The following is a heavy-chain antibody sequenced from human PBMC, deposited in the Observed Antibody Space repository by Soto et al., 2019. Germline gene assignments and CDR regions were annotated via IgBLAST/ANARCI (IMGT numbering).Heavy chain of an antibody. Sequence: QVQLQESGPGLVKPSQTLSLTCTVSGGSISSGDYYWSWIRQPPGKGLEWIGYIYYSGSTYYNPYLKSRFTRSVDTSKNQFSLKLSSVTAADTAVYYCAREYRYCSGGSCYSLLDYWGQGTLVTVSS. J-gene: IGHJ4*02. D-gene: IGHD2-15*01. V-gene: IGHV4-30-4*01. CDR2: IYYSGST. CDR1: GGSISSGDYY. CDR3: AREYRYCSGGSCYSLLDY.